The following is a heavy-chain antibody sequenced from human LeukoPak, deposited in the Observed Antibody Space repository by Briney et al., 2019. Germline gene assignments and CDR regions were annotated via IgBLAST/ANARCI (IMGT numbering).Heavy chain of an antibody. V-gene: IGHV1-8*01. CDR3: ALLGYCSGGSCSESGWFDP. D-gene: IGHD2-15*01. CDR2: MNPNSGYT. Sequence: GASVKVSCKTSGYTFTTYDINWVRQATGQGLEWMGWMNPNSGYTGYAQKFQGRVTITTDESTSTAYMELSSLRSEDTAVYYCALLGYCSGGSCSESGWFDPWGQGTLVTVSS. J-gene: IGHJ5*02. CDR1: GYTFTTYD.